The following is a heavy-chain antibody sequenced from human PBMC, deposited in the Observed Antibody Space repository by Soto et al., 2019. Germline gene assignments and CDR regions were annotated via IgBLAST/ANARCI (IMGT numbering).Heavy chain of an antibody. CDR2: ISGTTNYI. CDR3: ARESEDLTSNFDY. J-gene: IGHJ4*02. Sequence: GGSLRLSCAASGFTFTRYSMNWVRQAPGKGLEWVSSISGTTNYIYYGDSMKGRFTISRDNAKNSLYLEMNSLRAEDTAVYYCARESEDLTSNFDYWGQGTLVTVSS. CDR1: GFTFTRYS. V-gene: IGHV3-21*06.